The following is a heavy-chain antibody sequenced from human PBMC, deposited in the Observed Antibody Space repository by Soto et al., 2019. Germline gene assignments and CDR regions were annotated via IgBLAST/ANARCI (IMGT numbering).Heavy chain of an antibody. V-gene: IGHV4-39*01. CDR1: GGSISSSSYY. J-gene: IGHJ3*01. CDR3: ASYYDFWSAYYPSAFDL. Sequence: SETLSLTCSVSGGSISSSSYYWGWIRQPPGKGLEWIGSIYYSGSTYYNPSLKSRVTISVDTSKNQFSLKLNSVTAADTAVYYCASYYDFWSAYYPSAFDLWGLGTMVTVSS. D-gene: IGHD3-3*01. CDR2: IYYSGST.